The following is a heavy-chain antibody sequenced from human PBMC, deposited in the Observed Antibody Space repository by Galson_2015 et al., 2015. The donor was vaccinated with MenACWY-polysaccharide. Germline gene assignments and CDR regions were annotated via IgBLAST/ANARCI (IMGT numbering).Heavy chain of an antibody. CDR1: GFTFSSYS. CDR2: ISSSSSYI. V-gene: IGHV3-21*01. Sequence: SLRLSCAASGFTFSSYSMNWVRQAPGKGLEWVSSISSSSSYIYYADSVKGRFTISRDNAKNSLYLQMNSLRAEDTAAYYCARDSDPGYSYGYDYFDYWGQGTLVTVSS. D-gene: IGHD5-18*01. J-gene: IGHJ4*02. CDR3: ARDSDPGYSYGYDYFDY.